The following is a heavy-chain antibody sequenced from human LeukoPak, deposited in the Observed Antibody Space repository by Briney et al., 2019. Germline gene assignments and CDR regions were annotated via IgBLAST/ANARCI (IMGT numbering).Heavy chain of an antibody. CDR1: GFTFSTYA. D-gene: IGHD6-13*01. CDR2: ISGSGDST. Sequence: GGSLRLSCAASGFTFSTYAVNWVRQAPGKGLEWVSTISGSGDSTYYADSVKGRFTISRDNSKNTLYLQMNSLRAEDTAVYYCARGAAGPPVNWGQGTLVTVSS. CDR3: ARGAAGPPVN. V-gene: IGHV3-23*01. J-gene: IGHJ4*02.